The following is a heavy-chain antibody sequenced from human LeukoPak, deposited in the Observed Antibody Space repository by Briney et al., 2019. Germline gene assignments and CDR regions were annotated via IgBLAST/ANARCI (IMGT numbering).Heavy chain of an antibody. V-gene: IGHV3-15*01. CDR1: GFTFSNAW. J-gene: IGHJ6*02. CDR2: IKSKTDGGTT. Sequence: GGSLRLSCAASGFTFSNAWMSWVRQAPGKGLEWVGRIKSKTDGGTTDYAAPVKGRFTISRDDSKNTLYLQMNSLKTEDTAVYCCTTDRSYDSSGYYYYYYYGMDVWGQGTTVTVSS. D-gene: IGHD3-22*01. CDR3: TTDRSYDSSGYYYYYYYGMDV.